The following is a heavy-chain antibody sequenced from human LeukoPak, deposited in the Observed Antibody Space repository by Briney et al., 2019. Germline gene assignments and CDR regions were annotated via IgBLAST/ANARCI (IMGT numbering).Heavy chain of an antibody. D-gene: IGHD2-15*01. CDR3: ARQRGYCSGGSCYGRWFAP. CDR1: GGSISSAGYS. J-gene: IGHJ5*02. CDR2: IYYSGST. V-gene: IGHV4-39*01. Sequence: SETLSLTCAVSGGSISSAGYSWSWIRQPPGKGLEWIGSIYYSGSTYYNPSLKSRVTISVDTSKNQFSLKLSSVTAADTAVYYCARQRGYCSGGSCYGRWFAPWGHGTLVTVSS.